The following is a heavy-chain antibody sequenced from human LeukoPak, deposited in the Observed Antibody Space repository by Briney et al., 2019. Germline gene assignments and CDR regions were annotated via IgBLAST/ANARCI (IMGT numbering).Heavy chain of an antibody. CDR1: GYTFTDYY. Sequence: ASVKVSCKASGYTFTDYYMHWVRQAPGQGLEWMGWINPNSGGTNYAQKFQGRVTMTRDTSISTAYMELSRLRSDDTAVYYCARDVDPAAGTGCSYWGQGTLVTVSS. CDR3: ARDVDPAAGTGCSY. D-gene: IGHD6-13*01. CDR2: INPNSGGT. J-gene: IGHJ4*02. V-gene: IGHV1-2*02.